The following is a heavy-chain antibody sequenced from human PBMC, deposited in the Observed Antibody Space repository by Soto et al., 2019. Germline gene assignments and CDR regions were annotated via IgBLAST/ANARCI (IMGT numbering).Heavy chain of an antibody. D-gene: IGHD5-12*01. J-gene: IGHJ4*02. CDR2: ISGSGGST. Sequence: EVQLLESGGGLVQPGGSLRLSCAAAGFTFSSYAMSWVRQAHGKGLEWGSAISGSGGSTYYEDSVKGRFTISRDNSTDTLYLQMNSLRAEDAAVYYCAKAATLGYWGQGTLGPVSS. V-gene: IGHV3-23*01. CDR3: AKAATLGY. CDR1: GFTFSSYA.